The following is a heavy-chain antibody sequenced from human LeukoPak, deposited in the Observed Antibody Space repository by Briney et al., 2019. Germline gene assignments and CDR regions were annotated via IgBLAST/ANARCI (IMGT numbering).Heavy chain of an antibody. D-gene: IGHD3-10*01. Sequence: TSETLSLTCTVSGYSISSGYYWGWIRQPPGKGLEWIGSIYHRGSTYYNPSLKSRVTISVDTSKNQFSLNLSSVTAADTAVYYCARRPWGSGSSYWGQGTLVTVSS. V-gene: IGHV4-38-2*02. CDR2: IYHRGST. CDR3: ARRPWGSGSSY. CDR1: GYSISSGYY. J-gene: IGHJ4*02.